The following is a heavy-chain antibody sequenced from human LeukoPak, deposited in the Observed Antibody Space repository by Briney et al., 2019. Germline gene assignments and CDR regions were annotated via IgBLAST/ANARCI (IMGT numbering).Heavy chain of an antibody. CDR2: IKQDGSEE. Sequence: GGSLRLSCAASGFTFSSHWMNWVRQAPGKGLEWVANIKQDGSEEFCLDSVKGRFTISRDNAKNSLYLQMNSLRAEDAAVYYCARDYGYSYGYDYWGQGTLVTVS. V-gene: IGHV3-7*05. CDR1: GFTFSSHW. J-gene: IGHJ4*02. D-gene: IGHD5-18*01. CDR3: ARDYGYSYGYDY.